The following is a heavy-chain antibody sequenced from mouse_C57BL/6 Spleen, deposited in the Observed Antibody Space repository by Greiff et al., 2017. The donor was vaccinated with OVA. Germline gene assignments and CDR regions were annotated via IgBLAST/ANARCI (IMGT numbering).Heavy chain of an antibody. CDR3: ARENYGNYYFDY. CDR2: IYPGSGST. J-gene: IGHJ2*01. Sequence: QVQLQQPGAELVKPGASVTMSCKASGYTFTSYWITWVKPRPGQGLEWIGDIYPGSGSTNDNEKFKSKATLTVDTSSSTAYMQLSSLTSEDSAVYYCARENYGNYYFDYWGQGTTLTVSS. CDR1: GYTFTSYW. V-gene: IGHV1-55*01. D-gene: IGHD2-1*01.